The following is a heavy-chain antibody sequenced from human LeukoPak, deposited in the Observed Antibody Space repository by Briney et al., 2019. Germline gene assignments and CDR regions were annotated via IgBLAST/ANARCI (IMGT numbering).Heavy chain of an antibody. D-gene: IGHD1-14*01. Sequence: PGGSLRLSCAASGFTFSSYGMHWVRQAPGKGLEWVAFIRYDGSNKYYADSVKGRFTISRDNSKNTLYLQMNSLRAEDTAVYYCAKDPPEELDFDYWGQGTLVTVSS. CDR3: AKDPPEELDFDY. CDR2: IRYDGSNK. J-gene: IGHJ4*02. CDR1: GFTFSSYG. V-gene: IGHV3-30*02.